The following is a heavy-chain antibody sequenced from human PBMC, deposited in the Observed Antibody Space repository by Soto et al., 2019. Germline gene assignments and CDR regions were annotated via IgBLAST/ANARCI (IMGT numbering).Heavy chain of an antibody. CDR2: IVVGSGNT. D-gene: IGHD3-3*01. J-gene: IGHJ3*02. CDR1: GFTFTSSA. Sequence: SVKVSCKASGFTFTSSAVQWVRQARGQRLEWIGWIVVGSGNTNYAQKFQERVTITRDMSTSTAYMELSSLRSEDTAVYYCAADYKVDYDFWSGYRPNAFDIWGQGTMVTVSS. CDR3: AADYKVDYDFWSGYRPNAFDI. V-gene: IGHV1-58*01.